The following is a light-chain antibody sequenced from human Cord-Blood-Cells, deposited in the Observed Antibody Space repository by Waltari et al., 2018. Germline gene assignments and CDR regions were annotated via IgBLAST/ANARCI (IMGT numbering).Light chain of an antibody. Sequence: QSALTQPASVSGSPGQSITISCTGTSSDVGGYNYVSCYQQHPGKAPKLMIYDVSNRPSGVSNRFSGSKSGNTASLTISGLQAEDGADYYCSSYTSSSNVVFGGGTKLTVL. CDR2: DVS. CDR1: SSDVGGYNY. V-gene: IGLV2-14*01. CDR3: SSYTSSSNVV. J-gene: IGLJ2*01.